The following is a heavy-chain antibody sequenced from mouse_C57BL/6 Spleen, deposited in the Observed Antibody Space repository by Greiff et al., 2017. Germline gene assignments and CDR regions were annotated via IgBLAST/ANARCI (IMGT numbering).Heavy chain of an antibody. J-gene: IGHJ1*03. CDR2: FHPYNDDT. CDR1: GYTFTTYP. V-gene: IGHV1-47*01. Sequence: VMLVESGAELVKPGASVKMSCKASGYTFTTYPIEWMKQNHGKSLEWIGNFHPYNDDTKYNEKFKGKATLTVEKSSSTVYLELSRLTSDDSAVYYCARRGPRYWYFDVWGTGTTVTVSS. CDR3: ARRGPRYWYFDV. D-gene: IGHD3-3*01.